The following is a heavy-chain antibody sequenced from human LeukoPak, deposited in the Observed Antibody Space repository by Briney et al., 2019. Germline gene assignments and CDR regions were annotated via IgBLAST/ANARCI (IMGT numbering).Heavy chain of an antibody. Sequence: SETLSLTCTVSGYSISSGYYWDWIRQPPGKGLEWIGSIYHSGSTYYNPSLKSRVTISVDTSKNQFSLKLSSVTAADTAVYYCARTEESGYSYGYFGYYYYMDVWGKGTTVTVSS. CDR3: ARTEESGYSYGYFGYYYYMDV. V-gene: IGHV4-38-2*02. CDR1: GYSISSGYY. J-gene: IGHJ6*03. D-gene: IGHD5-18*01. CDR2: IYHSGST.